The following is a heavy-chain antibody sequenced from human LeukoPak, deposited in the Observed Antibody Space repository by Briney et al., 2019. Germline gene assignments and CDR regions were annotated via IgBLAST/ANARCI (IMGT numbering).Heavy chain of an antibody. CDR2: IVVGSGNT. J-gene: IGHJ6*02. CDR3: AADPLGYGMDV. CDR1: RFTFTSSA. V-gene: IGHV1-58*02. Sequence: GTSVKVSCKASRFTFTSSAMQWVRQARGQRLEWIGWIVVGSGNTNYAQKFQERVTITRDMSTSTAYMELSSLRSEDTAVYYCAADPLGYGMDVWGQGTTVTVSS.